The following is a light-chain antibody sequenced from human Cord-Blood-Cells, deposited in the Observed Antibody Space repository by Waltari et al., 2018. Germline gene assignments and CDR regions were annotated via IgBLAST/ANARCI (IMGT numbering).Light chain of an antibody. CDR2: DAS. CDR3: QHHRA. V-gene: IGKV1-33*01. Sequence: DIQMTQSPSSLSASVGDRVTITCQASQDISNYLNWYQQKPGKAPKLLLYDASNLETGVPSRFSGSGSGTDFTFTISSLQPEDIATYYCQHHRAFGPGTKVDIK. CDR1: QDISNY. J-gene: IGKJ3*01.